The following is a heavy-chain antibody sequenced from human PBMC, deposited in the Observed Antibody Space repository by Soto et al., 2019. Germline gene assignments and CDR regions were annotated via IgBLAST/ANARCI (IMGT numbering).Heavy chain of an antibody. J-gene: IGHJ4*02. CDR3: TTLGRSYWVFDY. D-gene: IGHD1-26*01. CDR1: GFAFTNTW. Sequence: PGGSLRLSCAASGFAFTNTWMSWVRQAPGKGLEWVGRIKSKTDGGTTDYAAPVKGRFTISRDDSKNTLYLQMNSLKTEDTAVYYCTTLGRSYWVFDYWGQGTLVTVSS. CDR2: IKSKTDGGTT. V-gene: IGHV3-15*01.